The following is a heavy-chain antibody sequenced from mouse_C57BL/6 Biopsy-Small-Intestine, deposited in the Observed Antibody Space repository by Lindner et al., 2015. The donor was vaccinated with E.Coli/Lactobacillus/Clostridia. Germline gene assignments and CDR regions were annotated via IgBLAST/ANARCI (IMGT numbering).Heavy chain of an antibody. V-gene: IGHV1-84*02. CDR2: INPNSGDT. J-gene: IGHJ4*01. D-gene: IGHD4-1*01. Sequence: KVSCKASGYTFAAYQIHWVRQAPGQGLEWLGWINPNSGDTHYAQKFQGRVTMTRDTSISTAYMELSSLTSDDTAFYYCARRITGTSFDPWGQGTLVTVSS. CDR3: ARRITGTSFDP. CDR1: GYTFAAYQ.